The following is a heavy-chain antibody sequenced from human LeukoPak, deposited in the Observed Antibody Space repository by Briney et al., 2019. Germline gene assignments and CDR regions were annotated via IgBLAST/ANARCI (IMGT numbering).Heavy chain of an antibody. CDR3: AKDQDSYGLFDY. V-gene: IGHV3-30*02. CDR2: IRYDGSNK. J-gene: IGHJ4*02. CDR1: GFTFSSYG. D-gene: IGHD5-18*01. Sequence: GSLRLSCAASGFTFSSYGMHWVRQAPGKGLEWVAFIRYDGSNKYYADSVKGRFTISRDNSKNTLYLQMNSLRAEDTAVYYCAKDQDSYGLFDYWGQGTLVTVSS.